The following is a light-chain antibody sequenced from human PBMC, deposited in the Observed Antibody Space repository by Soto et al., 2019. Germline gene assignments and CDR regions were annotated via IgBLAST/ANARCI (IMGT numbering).Light chain of an antibody. CDR1: SSNIGAGYD. CDR2: GNS. CDR3: QSYDSILSGSVV. Sequence: SVLTQPPSVSGAPGQRVTISCTGSSSNIGAGYDVHWYQQLPGTAPKLLIYGNSNRPSGVPDRFSGSKSGTSASLAITGLQAEDEADYYCQSYDSILSGSVVFGGGTKLTVL. J-gene: IGLJ2*01. V-gene: IGLV1-40*01.